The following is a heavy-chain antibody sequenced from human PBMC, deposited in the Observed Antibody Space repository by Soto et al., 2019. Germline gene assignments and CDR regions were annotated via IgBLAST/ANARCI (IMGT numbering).Heavy chain of an antibody. J-gene: IGHJ4*02. Sequence: PGESLKISCKVSGFSFTNNWIGWVRQMPGKGLEWMGIIYPGDSDTRYSPSFQGQVTISADKSISTAYLQWSSLKASDTAMYYCARLKGQQLAIPLFDYWGQGTLVTVSS. V-gene: IGHV5-51*01. D-gene: IGHD6-13*01. CDR1: GFSFTNNW. CDR2: IYPGDSDT. CDR3: ARLKGQQLAIPLFDY.